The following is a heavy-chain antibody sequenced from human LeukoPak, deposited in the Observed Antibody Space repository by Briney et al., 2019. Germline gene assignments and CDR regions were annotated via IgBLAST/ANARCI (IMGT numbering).Heavy chain of an antibody. CDR2: ISGSSSYI. D-gene: IGHD4-17*01. V-gene: IGHV3-21*01. CDR1: GFTFSSYS. J-gene: IGHJ5*02. Sequence: PGGSVRLSCAASGFTFSSYSMNWVRQAPGKGLEWVSSISGSSSYIFYADSVKGRFTISRDNAKNSLYLQMNSLRAGDTAVYCCANLPLDDTGDYGDYLWGQGTLVTVSS. CDR3: ANLPLDDTGDYGDYL.